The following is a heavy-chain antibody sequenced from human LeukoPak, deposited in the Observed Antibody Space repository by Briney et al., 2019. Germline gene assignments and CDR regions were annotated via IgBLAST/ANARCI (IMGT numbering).Heavy chain of an antibody. D-gene: IGHD2-21*01. CDR3: ARATASNWFDP. J-gene: IGHJ5*02. CDR1: GFSFSSYW. V-gene: IGHV3-7*01. Sequence: GGSLRLSSGASGFSFSSYWMSWVRQAPGKGLEWVANIKEDGSGKYYVDSVKGRFTISRDNAKNSLYLQMNSLRAEDTAVYYCARATASNWFDPWGQGALVTVSS. CDR2: IKEDGSGK.